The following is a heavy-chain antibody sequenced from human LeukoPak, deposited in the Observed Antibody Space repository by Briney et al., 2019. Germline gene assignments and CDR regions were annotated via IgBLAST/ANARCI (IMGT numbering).Heavy chain of an antibody. CDR1: GGPFGSHA. V-gene: IGHV1-69*13. CDR3: ARFGCYSPVCDDDFDI. D-gene: IGHD2-15*01. J-gene: IGHJ3*02. Sequence: SVTVSFKASGGPFGSHAISWVRQAPGQGLEWMGGIIPIFDTSKYAQKFQGRITITADESTSTAYMELSSLRSEDTAIYYCARFGCYSPVCDDDFDIWGQGTMVTVSS. CDR2: IIPIFDTS.